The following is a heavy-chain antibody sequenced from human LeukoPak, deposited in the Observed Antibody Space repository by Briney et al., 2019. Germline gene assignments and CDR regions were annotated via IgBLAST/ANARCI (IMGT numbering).Heavy chain of an antibody. D-gene: IGHD2-2*01. CDR2: IYYSGST. CDR1: GGSISSGGYY. V-gene: IGHV4-31*03. CDR3: ARVLVVVPGNNWFDP. Sequence: SETLSLTCTVSGGSISSGGYYWSWIRQHPGKGLEWIGYIYYSGSTYYNPSLKSRVTISVDTSKNQFSLKLSSVTAADTAVYYCARVLVVVPGNNWFDPWGQGTLVTVSS. J-gene: IGHJ5*02.